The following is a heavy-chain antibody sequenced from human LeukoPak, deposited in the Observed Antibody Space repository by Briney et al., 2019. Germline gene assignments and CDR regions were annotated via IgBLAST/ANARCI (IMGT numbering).Heavy chain of an antibody. CDR3: ARDQVS. D-gene: IGHD1-14*01. CDR2: IYSGGAT. J-gene: IGHJ5*02. V-gene: IGHV3-53*01. Sequence: GGSLRLSCAASGFTVNSNYMSWVREPPGKGLEWVSVIYSGGATYYADSVKGRFTISRDNSKHTLYLQMNSVRAEDTAVYYCARDQVSWGQGTLVTVSS. CDR1: GFTVNSNY.